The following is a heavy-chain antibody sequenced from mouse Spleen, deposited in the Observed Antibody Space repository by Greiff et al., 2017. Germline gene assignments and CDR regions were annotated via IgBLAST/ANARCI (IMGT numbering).Heavy chain of an antibody. CDR1: GFSLTSYG. V-gene: IGHV2-2*01. CDR3: ARNYAPYYYAMDY. D-gene: IGHD1-1*01. J-gene: IGHJ4*01. CDR2: IWSGGST. Sequence: VLLVESGPGLVQPSPCLSITCTVSGFSLTSYGVHWVRQSPGKGLEWLGVIWSGGSTDYNAAFISRLSISKDNSKSQVFFKMNSLQADDTAIYYCARNYAPYYYAMDYWGQGTSVTVSS.